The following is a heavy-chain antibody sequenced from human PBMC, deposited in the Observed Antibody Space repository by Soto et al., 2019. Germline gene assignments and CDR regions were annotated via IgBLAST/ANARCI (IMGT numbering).Heavy chain of an antibody. V-gene: IGHV5-51*01. CDR1: GYSFTSYW. Sequence: GESLKISCKGSGYSFTSYWIGWVRQMPGKGLEWMGIIYPGDSDTRYSPSFQGQVTISADKSISTAYLQWSSLKASDTAMYYCARQNIGGYCSGGSCYPRGSWFDPWGQGTLVTAPQ. CDR3: ARQNIGGYCSGGSCYPRGSWFDP. D-gene: IGHD2-15*01. J-gene: IGHJ5*02. CDR2: IYPGDSDT.